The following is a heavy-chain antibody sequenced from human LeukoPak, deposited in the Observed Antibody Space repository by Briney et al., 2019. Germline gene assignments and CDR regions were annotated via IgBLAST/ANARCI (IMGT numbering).Heavy chain of an antibody. CDR1: GFSFSSYG. D-gene: IGHD2-2*02. Sequence: ASLKLSCAASGFSFSSYGMYWVRQAPGKGLEFVSAISGSGGSTYYADSVKGWFTISRDNSKNTLYLQMNSLRADTTAVYYCAEVAVVPAAIRYFQPWGQGTLVTVSS. V-gene: IGHV3-23*01. CDR3: AEVAVVPAAIRYFQP. J-gene: IGHJ1*01. CDR2: ISGSGGST.